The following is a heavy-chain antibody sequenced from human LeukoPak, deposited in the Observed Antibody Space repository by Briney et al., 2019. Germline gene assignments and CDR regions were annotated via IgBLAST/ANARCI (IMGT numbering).Heavy chain of an antibody. D-gene: IGHD6-19*01. Sequence: GGSLRLSCAASGFTFSSYAMSWVRQAPGKGLEWVSSISSSSSYIYYADSVKGRFTISRDNAKNSLYLQMNSLRAEDTAVYYCARDKIAVAGPHDYWGQGTLVTVSS. CDR2: ISSSSSYI. CDR3: ARDKIAVAGPHDY. CDR1: GFTFSSYA. V-gene: IGHV3-21*01. J-gene: IGHJ4*02.